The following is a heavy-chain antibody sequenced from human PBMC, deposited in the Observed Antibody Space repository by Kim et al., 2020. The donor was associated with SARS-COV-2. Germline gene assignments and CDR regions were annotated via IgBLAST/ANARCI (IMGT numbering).Heavy chain of an antibody. CDR2: RA. CDR3: GRAYFYNYMDV. Sequence: RAYYAESVKGRFTLSRDNSKNTVYLQMGRLRAEDVAVNYGGRAYFYNYMDVWGKGTSVTVSS. J-gene: IGHJ6*03. V-gene: IGHV3-64*02.